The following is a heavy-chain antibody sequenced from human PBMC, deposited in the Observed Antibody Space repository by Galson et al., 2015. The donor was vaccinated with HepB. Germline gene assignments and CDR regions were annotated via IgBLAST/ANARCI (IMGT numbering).Heavy chain of an antibody. CDR2: ISGSGGST. J-gene: IGHJ4*02. V-gene: IGHV3-23*01. D-gene: IGHD3-22*01. Sequence: SLRLSCAASGFTFSSYAMSWVRQAPGKGLEWVSAISGSGGSTYYADSVKGRFTISRDNSKNTLYLQMNSPRAEDTAVYYCAKDRARRYDSSAIDYWGQGTLVTVSS. CDR1: GFTFSSYA. CDR3: AKDRARRYDSSAIDY.